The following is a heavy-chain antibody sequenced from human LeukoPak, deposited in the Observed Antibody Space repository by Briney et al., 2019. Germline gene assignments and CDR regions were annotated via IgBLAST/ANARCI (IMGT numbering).Heavy chain of an antibody. V-gene: IGHV4-39*07. CDR1: GGSISSSSYY. D-gene: IGHD2-2*02. CDR2: IYYSGST. CDR3: AREVGYCSSTSCYSGPYYMDV. J-gene: IGHJ6*03. Sequence: SETLSLTCTVSGGSISSSSYYWGWIRQPPGKGLEWIGSIYYSGSTYYNTSLKSRVTISVDTSKNQFSLKLSSVTAADTAVYYCAREVGYCSSTSCYSGPYYMDVWGKGTTVTVSS.